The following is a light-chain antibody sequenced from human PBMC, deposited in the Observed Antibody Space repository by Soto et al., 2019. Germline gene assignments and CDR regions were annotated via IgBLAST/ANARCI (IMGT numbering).Light chain of an antibody. CDR2: AAS. J-gene: IGKJ4*01. CDR1: QGISSY. V-gene: IGKV1-8*01. Sequence: IRMTQSPSSLSASTGDRVTITCLASQGISSYLAWYQQKPGKAPKLLIYAASTLQSGVPSRFSGSGSETEFSLTIRALQPEDFATYYCQQLSRYPLTFGGGTKVDI. CDR3: QQLSRYPLT.